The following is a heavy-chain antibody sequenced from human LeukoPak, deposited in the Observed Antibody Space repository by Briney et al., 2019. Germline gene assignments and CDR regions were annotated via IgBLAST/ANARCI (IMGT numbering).Heavy chain of an antibody. Sequence: SETLSLTCSVSGASISSSSYYWGWIRQPPGKGLEWIGSIYYGGSTYYNPSLKSRVTISVDTSKNQFSLKLSSLTAADTAVYYCASRRYHDNSGYQYYFDYWGQGTLVTVSS. CDR3: ASRRYHDNSGYQYYFDY. D-gene: IGHD3-22*01. V-gene: IGHV4-39*01. CDR2: IYYGGST. J-gene: IGHJ4*02. CDR1: GASISSSSYY.